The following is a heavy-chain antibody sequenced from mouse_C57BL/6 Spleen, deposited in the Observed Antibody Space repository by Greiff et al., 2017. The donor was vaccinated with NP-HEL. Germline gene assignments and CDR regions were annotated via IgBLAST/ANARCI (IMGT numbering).Heavy chain of an antibody. D-gene: IGHD1-1*01. CDR1: GYTFTSYW. CDR3: ARDLVRYYFDY. Sequence: QVQLQQPGAELVKPGASVKLSCKASGYTFTSYWMHWVKQRPGQGLEWIGMIHPNSGSTNYNEKFKSKATLTVDKSSSTAYMQLSSLTSEDSAVYYCARDLVRYYFDYWGQGTTLTVSS. J-gene: IGHJ2*01. V-gene: IGHV1-64*01. CDR2: IHPNSGST.